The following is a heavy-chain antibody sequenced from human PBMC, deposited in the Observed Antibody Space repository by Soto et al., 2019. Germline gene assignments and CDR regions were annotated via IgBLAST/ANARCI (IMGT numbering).Heavy chain of an antibody. CDR2: ISGNGGTT. Sequence: PEGSRRLCCTASGFTLRNYSMIWVRLPPGKWLQWVSAISGNGGTTYYADSVKGRFTLSRDNFKDTLYLQMNSLRTEDTAVYYCAKDQGNRRLYFESWGLGTLVSLSS. J-gene: IGHJ4*02. CDR1: GFTLRNYS. V-gene: IGHV3-23*01. CDR3: AKDQGNRRLYFES.